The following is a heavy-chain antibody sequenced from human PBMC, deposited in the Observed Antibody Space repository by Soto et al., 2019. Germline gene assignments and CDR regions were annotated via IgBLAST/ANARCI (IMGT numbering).Heavy chain of an antibody. J-gene: IGHJ4*02. Sequence: QITLNESGPTQVNPRQTLTLTCTFSGFSLTTSGVGVGWIRQSPGKAPEWLALIYWDDDKRYSTSLKSRLTITKDTSKTQVVLTIADLDPADTATYYCAHRVLRTVFGLVTTTAIYFDFWGQGTPVAVSS. D-gene: IGHD3-3*01. CDR2: IYWDDDK. CDR3: AHRVLRTVFGLVTTTAIYFDF. CDR1: GFSLTTSGVG. V-gene: IGHV2-5*02.